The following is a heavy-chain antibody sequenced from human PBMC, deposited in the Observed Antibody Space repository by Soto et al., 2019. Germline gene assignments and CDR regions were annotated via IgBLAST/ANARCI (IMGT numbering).Heavy chain of an antibody. CDR2: IYYSGRT. D-gene: IGHD5-12*01. CDR3: GRGAYSVCVGVEY. V-gene: IGHV4-59*01. Sequence: SETLSLTRTVSGGSISRYNRSWIRQPPGKGLEWIGYIYYSGRTNYNPSLKSRVTISVDTSKNQFSLKLSSVTAADTAVYYCGRGAYSVCVGVEYWGQGTLVTVSS. J-gene: IGHJ4*02. CDR1: GGSISRYN.